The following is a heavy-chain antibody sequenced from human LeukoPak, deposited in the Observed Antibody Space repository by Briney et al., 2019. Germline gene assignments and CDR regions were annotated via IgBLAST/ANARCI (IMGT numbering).Heavy chain of an antibody. CDR3: AKSFSETERATITAY. Sequence: PSETLSLTCTVSGGSISSNFWSWIRQPPGKGLEYIGYIYNSGTTNYNPSLKSRVTISVDTSKNQSSLKLSSVTAADTAIYYCAKSFSETERATITAYWGQGTLVTVSS. CDR1: GGSISSNF. V-gene: IGHV4-59*01. CDR2: IYNSGTT. D-gene: IGHD5-24*01. J-gene: IGHJ4*02.